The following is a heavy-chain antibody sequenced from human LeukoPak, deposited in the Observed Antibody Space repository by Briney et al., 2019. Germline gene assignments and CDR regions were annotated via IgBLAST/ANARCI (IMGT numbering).Heavy chain of an antibody. CDR1: GFTFSDYY. CDR3: ASGMRVGPNI. V-gene: IGHV3-11*04. D-gene: IGHD1-26*01. CDR2: ISSSGSTI. Sequence: GGSLRLSRAASGFTFSDYYMSWIRQAPGKALEWVSYISSSGSTIYYADSVKGRFTISRDNAKNSLYLQMNSLRVEDTAVYYCASGMRVGPNIWGQGTLVTVSS. J-gene: IGHJ4*02.